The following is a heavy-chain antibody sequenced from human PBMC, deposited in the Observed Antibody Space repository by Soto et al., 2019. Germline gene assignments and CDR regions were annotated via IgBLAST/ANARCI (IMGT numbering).Heavy chain of an antibody. Sequence: GESLKISCKGSGYSFTSYWISGVRQMPGKGLEWMGRIDPSDSYTNYSPSFQGHVTISADKSISTAYLQWSSLKASDTAMYYCARHVGYSSGGRGFDPWGQGTLVTVSS. J-gene: IGHJ5*02. CDR1: GYSFTSYW. CDR2: IDPSDSYT. CDR3: ARHVGYSSGGRGFDP. D-gene: IGHD6-19*01. V-gene: IGHV5-10-1*01.